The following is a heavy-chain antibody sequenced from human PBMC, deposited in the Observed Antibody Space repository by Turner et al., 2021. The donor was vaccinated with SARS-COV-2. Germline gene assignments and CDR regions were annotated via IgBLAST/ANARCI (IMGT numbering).Heavy chain of an antibody. CDR2: ISSSSSYI. V-gene: IGHV3-21*02. Sequence: EVQLLESGGGLVQPGGSLRLSCAASGFTSSNYAMSWVRQAPGKGLEGVSSISSSSSYIYYADSVKGRFTISRDNAKNSLYLQMNSLRAEDTAVYYCARGTYYYDSSVYSGTNWFDPWGQGTLVTVSS. D-gene: IGHD3-22*01. CDR1: GFTSSNYA. CDR3: ARGTYYYDSSVYSGTNWFDP. J-gene: IGHJ5*02.